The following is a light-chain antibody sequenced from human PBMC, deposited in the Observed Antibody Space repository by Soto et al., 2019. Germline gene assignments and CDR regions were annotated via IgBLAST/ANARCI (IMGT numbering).Light chain of an antibody. J-gene: IGKJ5*01. Sequence: DIQLTQSPSFLSASVGDRVTITCRASQGISSYLAWYQQKPGKAPKLLSYAASTLQSGVPSRFSGSGSGTEFALTISSLKPEDLSTYYCQQLNSYPSIPFGQGKRLQIK. CDR3: QQLNSYPSIP. CDR2: AAS. CDR1: QGISSY. V-gene: IGKV1-9*01.